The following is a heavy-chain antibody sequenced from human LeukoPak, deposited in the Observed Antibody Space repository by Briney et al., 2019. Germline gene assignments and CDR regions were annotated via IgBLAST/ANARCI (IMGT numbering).Heavy chain of an antibody. J-gene: IGHJ4*02. D-gene: IGHD6-13*01. V-gene: IGHV3-21*01. CDR3: ARDVSWYFDY. CDR1: GFTFSSYS. Sequence: GGSLRLSCAASGFTFSSYSMNWVRQAPGKGLEWVSSISSSSSYIYYADSVKGRFTISRDNAKNSLYLQMNSLRAEETAVYYCARDVSWYFDYWGQGTLVTVSS. CDR2: ISSSSSYI.